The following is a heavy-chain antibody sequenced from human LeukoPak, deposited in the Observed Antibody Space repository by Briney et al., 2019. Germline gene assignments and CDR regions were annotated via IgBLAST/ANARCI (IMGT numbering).Heavy chain of an antibody. CDR2: IYSGGST. Sequence: GGSLRLSCAASGFTVSSNYMSWVRQAPGKGLEWVSVIYSGGSTDYADSVKGRFTISRDNSKNTLYLQVNSLRAEDTAVYYCARDGSSGGWYGYYGLDVWGQGTTATVSS. V-gene: IGHV3-66*01. CDR1: GFTVSSNY. D-gene: IGHD6-19*01. J-gene: IGHJ6*02. CDR3: ARDGSSGGWYGYYGLDV.